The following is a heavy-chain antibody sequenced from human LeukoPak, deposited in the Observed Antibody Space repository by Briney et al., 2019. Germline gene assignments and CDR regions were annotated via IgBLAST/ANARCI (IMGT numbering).Heavy chain of an antibody. D-gene: IGHD6-19*01. CDR2: LNPNSGNT. CDR1: GYTFTSYD. Sequence: GASVKVSCKASGYTFTSYDINWVRQATGQGLEWMGWLNPNSGNTGYVQKFQGRVTITRNTPINTAYMELSSLTSEDTAVYYCARMTVSGRDNWFDPWGQGTLVTVSS. CDR3: ARMTVSGRDNWFDP. V-gene: IGHV1-8*03. J-gene: IGHJ5*02.